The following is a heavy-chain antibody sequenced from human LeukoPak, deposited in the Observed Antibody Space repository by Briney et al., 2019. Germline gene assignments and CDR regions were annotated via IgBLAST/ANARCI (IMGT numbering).Heavy chain of an antibody. CDR3: ARDGPLWFGELLGYY. CDR1: GYTFTGYY. Sequence: ASVKVSCKASGYTFTGYYMHWVRQAPGQGLEWVGWINPNSGGTNYAQKFQGRVTMTRDTSISTAYMELSRLRSDDTAVYYCARDGPLWFGELLGYYWGQGTLVTVSS. CDR2: INPNSGGT. V-gene: IGHV1-2*02. D-gene: IGHD3-10*01. J-gene: IGHJ4*02.